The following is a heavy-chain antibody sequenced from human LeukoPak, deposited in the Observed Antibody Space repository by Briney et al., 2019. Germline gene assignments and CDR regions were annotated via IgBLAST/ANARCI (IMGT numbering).Heavy chain of an antibody. CDR1: GGSISSYY. V-gene: IGHV4-59*08. J-gene: IGHJ4*02. CDR3: ARLGGATSPFGY. Sequence: PSETLSLTCTVSGGSISSYYWSWIRQPPGKGLEWIGYIYYTGKTNYNPSLKSRVTISVDTSKNQFSLNLSSVTAADTAIYYCARLGGATSPFGYWGQGTLVTVSS. D-gene: IGHD1-26*01. CDR2: IYYTGKT.